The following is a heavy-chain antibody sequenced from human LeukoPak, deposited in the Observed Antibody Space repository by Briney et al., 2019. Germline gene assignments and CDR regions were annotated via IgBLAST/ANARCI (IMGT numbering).Heavy chain of an antibody. CDR1: GGSISSYY. V-gene: IGHV4-4*07. CDR2: IYTSGST. J-gene: IGHJ3*02. CDR3: ARHDPIISMIVGERAFDI. D-gene: IGHD3-22*01. Sequence: SETLSLTCTVSGGSISSYYWSWIRQPAGKGLEWLGRIYTSGSTNYHPSLKSRVTMSVDTSKNQVSLKLSSVTAADTAVYYCARHDPIISMIVGERAFDIWGQGTMVTVSS.